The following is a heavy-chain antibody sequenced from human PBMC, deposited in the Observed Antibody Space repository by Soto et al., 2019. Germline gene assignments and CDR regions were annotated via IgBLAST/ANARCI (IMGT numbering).Heavy chain of an antibody. J-gene: IGHJ4*02. V-gene: IGHV3-21*01. CDR1: GFTFSSYS. CDR2: ISSSSSYI. Sequence: GGSLRLSCAASGFTFSSYSMNWVRQAPGKGLEWVSSISSSSSYIYYADSVRGRFTISRDNAKNSLYLQMNSLRAEDTAVYYCARQAYYDSSGYYVDYWGQGTLVTVSS. CDR3: ARQAYYDSSGYYVDY. D-gene: IGHD3-22*01.